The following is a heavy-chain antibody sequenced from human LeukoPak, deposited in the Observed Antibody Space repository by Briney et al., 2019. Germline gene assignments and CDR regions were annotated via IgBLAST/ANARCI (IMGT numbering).Heavy chain of an antibody. J-gene: IGHJ4*02. D-gene: IGHD3-16*01. Sequence: SETLSLTCTVSGGSISSSSYYWGWIRQPPGKGLDWIGIIYYSGSTYYNPSLKSRVTISVDTSKNQFSLKLSSVTAADTAVYYCARLMRSYFDYWGQGTLVTVSS. CDR2: IYYSGST. V-gene: IGHV4-39*01. CDR3: ARLMRSYFDY. CDR1: GGSISSSSYY.